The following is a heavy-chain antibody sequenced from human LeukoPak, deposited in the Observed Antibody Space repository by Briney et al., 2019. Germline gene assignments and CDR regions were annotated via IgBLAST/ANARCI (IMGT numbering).Heavy chain of an antibody. D-gene: IGHD6-19*01. J-gene: IGHJ4*02. CDR2: ISSSSSYI. CDR3: AREVPNLVAVPNDY. V-gene: IGHV3-21*01. Sequence: GGSLRLSCAASGFTFSSYSMNWVRRAPGKGLEWVSSISSSSSYIYYADSVKGRFTISRDNAKNSLYLQMNSLRAEDTAVYYCAREVPNLVAVPNDYWGQGTLVTVSS. CDR1: GFTFSSYS.